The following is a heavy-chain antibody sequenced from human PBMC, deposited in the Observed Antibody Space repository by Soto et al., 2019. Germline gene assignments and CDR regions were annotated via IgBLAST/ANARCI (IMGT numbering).Heavy chain of an antibody. Sequence: GGSLRLSCAASGFTFSSYGMHWVRQAPGKGLEWVAVIWYDGSNKYYADSVKGRFTISRDNSKNTLYLQMNSLRAEDTAVYYCARFLVSRYYYYYYMDVWGKGTTVTVSS. J-gene: IGHJ6*03. CDR3: ARFLVSRYYYYYYMDV. V-gene: IGHV3-33*01. D-gene: IGHD3-3*01. CDR2: IWYDGSNK. CDR1: GFTFSSYG.